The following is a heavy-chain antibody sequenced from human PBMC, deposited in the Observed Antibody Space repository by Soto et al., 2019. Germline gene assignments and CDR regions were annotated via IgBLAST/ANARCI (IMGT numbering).Heavy chain of an antibody. J-gene: IGHJ6*01. D-gene: IGHD3-3*01. CDR1: GYAFTSYY. Sequence: GASVKVSCKASGYAFTSYYMHWVRQAPGQGLEWMGIINPSGGSTSYAQKFQGRVTMTRDTSTSTVYMELSSLRSEDTAVYYCAREIRITIFGVVKGYYYYGMDVWGQGTTVTVSS. CDR3: AREIRITIFGVVKGYYYYGMDV. CDR2: INPSGGST. V-gene: IGHV1-46*01.